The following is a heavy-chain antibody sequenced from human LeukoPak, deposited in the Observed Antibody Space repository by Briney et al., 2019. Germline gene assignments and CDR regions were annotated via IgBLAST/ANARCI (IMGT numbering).Heavy chain of an antibody. CDR2: IYSGGST. CDR1: GFTVSSNY. CDR3: AREDRYSSGWYYFDY. J-gene: IGHJ4*02. V-gene: IGHV3-66*01. Sequence: GGSLRLSCAASGFTVSSNYMSWVRQAPGKGLEWVSIIYSGGSTYYADSVKGRFTIPRDNSKNTLYLQMNSLRAEDTAVYYCAREDRYSSGWYYFDYWGQGTLVTVSS. D-gene: IGHD6-19*01.